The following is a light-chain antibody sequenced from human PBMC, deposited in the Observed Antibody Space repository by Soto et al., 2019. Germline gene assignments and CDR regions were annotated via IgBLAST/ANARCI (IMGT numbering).Light chain of an antibody. V-gene: IGKV3-20*01. J-gene: IGKJ3*01. CDR1: QSVSSSY. CDR2: GAS. Sequence: EIVLTQSPGTLSLSPGERATLSCRASQSVSSSYLAWHQQKAGQAPRLLIYGASSRATGIPDRFSGSGSGTDFTLTISRLEPEDFAVYYCQQYGSSTGFTFGPGTKVIS. CDR3: QQYGSSTGFT.